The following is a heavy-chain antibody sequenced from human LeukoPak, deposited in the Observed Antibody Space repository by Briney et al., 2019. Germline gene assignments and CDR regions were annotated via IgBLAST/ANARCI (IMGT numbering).Heavy chain of an antibody. CDR3: ARYPSYCTNGVCPPGNWFDP. D-gene: IGHD2-8*01. V-gene: IGHV1-2*02. J-gene: IGHJ5*02. CDR1: GYIFTSYY. CDR2: INPSGGGT. Sequence: ASVKVSCKASGYIFTSYYIHWVRQAPGQGLEWMGIINPSGGGTSYAQKFQGRVTMTRDTSISTAYMELSRLRSDDTAVYYCARYPSYCTNGVCPPGNWFDPWGQGTLVTVSS.